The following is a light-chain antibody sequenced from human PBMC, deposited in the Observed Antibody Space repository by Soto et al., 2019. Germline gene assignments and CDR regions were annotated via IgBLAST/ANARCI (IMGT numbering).Light chain of an antibody. J-gene: IGLJ1*01. CDR3: AAWDDSLNGTYV. Sequence: QSVLTQPPSASGTPGQRVTISCSGSSSNIGSNTVNWYQQLPGTAPKLLIYSNNQRPSGVPDRFSGSKSGTSASLAISVLQSEDEAEYYCAAWDDSLNGTYVFGTGTKVTVL. CDR2: SNN. CDR1: SSNIGSNT. V-gene: IGLV1-44*01.